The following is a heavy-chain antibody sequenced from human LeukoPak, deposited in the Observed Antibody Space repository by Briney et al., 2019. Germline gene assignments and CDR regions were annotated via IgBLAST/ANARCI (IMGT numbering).Heavy chain of an antibody. J-gene: IGHJ4*02. Sequence: GGSLRLSCAASGFTVSSNYMSWVRQAPGKGLEWVSVIYSGGSTYYADSVKGRFTISRDNSKNTLYLQMNSLRAEDTAVYYCAKDRPGYTYGYDYWGQGTLVTVSS. V-gene: IGHV3-66*01. CDR1: GFTVSSNY. CDR3: AKDRPGYTYGYDY. D-gene: IGHD5-18*01. CDR2: IYSGGST.